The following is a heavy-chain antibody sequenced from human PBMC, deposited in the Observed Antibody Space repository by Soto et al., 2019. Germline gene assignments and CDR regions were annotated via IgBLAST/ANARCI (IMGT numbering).Heavy chain of an antibody. CDR3: ARASTGRQGEY. CDR1: GFTVSYNY. CDR2: IYSGGTT. J-gene: IGHJ4*02. V-gene: IGHV3-53*02. Sequence: EVQLAETGGGLFQPGGSLRLSCATSGFTVSYNYMTWVRQAPGKGLEWVSMIYSGGTTYYADSVKGRFTISRDKSKNTMYLQMNSLRAEDTAIYYCARASTGRQGEYWGQGTLVTVSS. D-gene: IGHD3-16*01.